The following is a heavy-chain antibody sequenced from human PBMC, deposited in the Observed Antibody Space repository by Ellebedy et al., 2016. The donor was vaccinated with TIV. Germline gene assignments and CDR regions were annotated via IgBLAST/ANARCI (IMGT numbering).Heavy chain of an antibody. CDR3: ARKRAGSDY. Sequence: MPSETLSLTCTVSGDSMSPYYWSWIRQPPGKGLEWIGIVFYVGSTNYNPSLESRGTISVDTSKNQFSLSLTSVTAADTAVYYCARKRAGSDYWGQGTLVTVSS. CDR2: VFYVGST. V-gene: IGHV4-59*01. CDR1: GDSMSPYY. D-gene: IGHD1-26*01. J-gene: IGHJ4*02.